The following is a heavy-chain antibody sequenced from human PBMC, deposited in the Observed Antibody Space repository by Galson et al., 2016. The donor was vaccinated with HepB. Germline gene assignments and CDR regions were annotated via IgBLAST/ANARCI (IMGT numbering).Heavy chain of an antibody. V-gene: IGHV3-11*06. CDR1: GFTFSDYY. J-gene: IGHJ4*02. CDR2: ISISSSYT. D-gene: IGHD2-2*01. CDR3: AKDAILACGTGCYADY. Sequence: SLRLSCATSGFTFSDYYMSWIRQAPGKGLEWVSYISISSSYTNYADSVKGRFTISRDNAKNSVYLQMNSLRAEDTAVYYCAKDAILACGTGCYADYWGQGTLVTVSS.